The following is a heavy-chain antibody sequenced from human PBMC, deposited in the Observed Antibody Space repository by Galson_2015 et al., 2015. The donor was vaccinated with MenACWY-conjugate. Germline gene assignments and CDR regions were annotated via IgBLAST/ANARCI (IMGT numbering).Heavy chain of an antibody. J-gene: IGHJ4*02. CDR1: GFTFSSYA. Sequence: SLRLSCADSGFTFSSYAMSWVRQAPGKGLEWVSAISGSGGSTYYADSVKGRFTISRDNSKNTLYLQMNSLRAEDTAVYYCAKVGPCSSTSCYEFDYWGQGTLVTVSS. V-gene: IGHV3-23*01. CDR3: AKVGPCSSTSCYEFDY. D-gene: IGHD2-2*01. CDR2: ISGSGGST.